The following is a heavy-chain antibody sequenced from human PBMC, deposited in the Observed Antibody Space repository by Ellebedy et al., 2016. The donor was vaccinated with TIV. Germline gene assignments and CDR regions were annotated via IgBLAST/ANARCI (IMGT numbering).Heavy chain of an antibody. CDR1: GFTFSDYY. D-gene: IGHD5-18*01. CDR3: ERKGDTAMVHGMDV. CDR2: ISSSGSTI. Sequence: GESLKISCAASGFTFSDYYMSWIRQAPGKGLEWVSYISSSGSTIYYADSVKGRFTISRDNAKNSLYLQMNSLRAEDTAVYYCERKGDTAMVHGMDVWGQGTTVTVSS. V-gene: IGHV3-11*01. J-gene: IGHJ6*02.